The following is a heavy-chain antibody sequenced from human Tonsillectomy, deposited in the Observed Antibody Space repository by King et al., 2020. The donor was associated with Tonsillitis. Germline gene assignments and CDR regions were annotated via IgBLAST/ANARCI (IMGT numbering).Heavy chain of an antibody. D-gene: IGHD3-22*01. Sequence: QLVQSGAEVKKPGSSVKVSCKASGGTFSSYAISWVRQAPGQGLEWMGGVIPIFATANYAQKFQGRVTIPADESTNTAYMELGSLRSEDTAVYYCAREGGSGSSGYGYWGQGTLVTVSS. J-gene: IGHJ4*02. CDR1: GGTFSSYA. CDR2: VIPIFATA. CDR3: AREGGSGSSGYGY. V-gene: IGHV1-69*01.